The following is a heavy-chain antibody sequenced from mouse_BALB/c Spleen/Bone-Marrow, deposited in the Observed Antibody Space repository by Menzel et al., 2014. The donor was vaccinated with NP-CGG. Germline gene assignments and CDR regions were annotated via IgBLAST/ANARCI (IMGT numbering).Heavy chain of an antibody. CDR3: ARHAYYDQTEVSFVY. D-gene: IGHD2-4*01. CDR1: GFSFNSYG. Sequence: DVKLVESGGGLVKSGGSLKPSCAASGFSFNSYGMSWVRQTPEKRLEWVATISGGGSYTFYPDSVKGRFTISRDNAKNNLYLQLSSLRSEDTALYYCARHAYYDQTEVSFVYWGQGTLVTVPA. V-gene: IGHV5-9-2*01. J-gene: IGHJ3*01. CDR2: ISGGGSYT.